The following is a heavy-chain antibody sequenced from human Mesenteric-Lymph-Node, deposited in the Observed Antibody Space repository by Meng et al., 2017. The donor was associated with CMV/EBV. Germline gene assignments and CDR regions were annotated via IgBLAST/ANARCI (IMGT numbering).Heavy chain of an antibody. CDR3: ARVSYYYDSSGIDY. Sequence: KASGGTFSSYAISWVRQAPGQGLEWMGRIIPILGIANYAQKFQGRVTFTADKSTSTAYMELSSLRSEDTAVYYCARVSYYYDSSGIDYWGQGTLVTVSS. CDR1: GGTFSSYA. CDR2: IIPILGIA. J-gene: IGHJ4*02. V-gene: IGHV1-69*04. D-gene: IGHD3-22*01.